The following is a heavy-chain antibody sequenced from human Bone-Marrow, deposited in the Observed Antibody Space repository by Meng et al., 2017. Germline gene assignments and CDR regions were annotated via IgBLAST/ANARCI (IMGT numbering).Heavy chain of an antibody. Sequence: SVKVSCKASGGTFSSYAISWVRQAPGQGLVWMGGIIPIFGTANYAQKFQGRVTITTDESTSTAYMELSSLRSEDTAVYYCASSRGVVVPAAIDVYFDYWGQGTLVTVSS. CDR1: GGTFSSYA. V-gene: IGHV1-69*05. J-gene: IGHJ4*02. D-gene: IGHD2-2*01. CDR3: ASSRGVVVPAAIDVYFDY. CDR2: IIPIFGTA.